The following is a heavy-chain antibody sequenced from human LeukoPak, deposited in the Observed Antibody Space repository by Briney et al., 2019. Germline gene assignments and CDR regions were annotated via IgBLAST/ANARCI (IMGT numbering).Heavy chain of an antibody. CDR2: IYHSGST. Sequence: PSETLSLTCAVSGYSISSGYYWGWIRQPPGKGLEWIGNIYHSGSTYYNPSLKSRVTISVDTSKNQFSLKLSSVTAADTAVYYCARAGEGGYSGYDYYYHDYMDVWGKGTTVTVSS. CDR1: GYSISSGYY. J-gene: IGHJ6*03. V-gene: IGHV4-38-2*01. CDR3: ARAGEGGYSGYDYYYHDYMDV. D-gene: IGHD5-12*01.